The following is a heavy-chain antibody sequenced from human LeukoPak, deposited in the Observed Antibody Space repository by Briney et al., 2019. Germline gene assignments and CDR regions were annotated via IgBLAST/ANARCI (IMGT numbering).Heavy chain of an antibody. CDR2: IRQDGNEF. D-gene: IGHD1-26*01. CDR3: ARDKVSGATLLDY. V-gene: IGHV3-7*01. Sequence: GGSLRLSCAASEFTFGNYWMSWVRQVPGKGPEWVANIRQDGNEFYYVDSVKGRFTISRDNAKNSLYLQMNSLRVEDTAVYYCARDKVSGATLLDYWGQGTLVTVSS. J-gene: IGHJ4*02. CDR1: EFTFGNYW.